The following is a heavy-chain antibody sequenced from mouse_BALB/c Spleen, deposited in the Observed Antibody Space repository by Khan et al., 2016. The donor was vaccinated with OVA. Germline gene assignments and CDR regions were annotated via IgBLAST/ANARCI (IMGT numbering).Heavy chain of an antibody. Sequence: EVQLQESGGGLVQPGGSRKLSCAASGFTFIDYGMAWVRQTPGKGPEWIAFISSLAYTIYYADTVTGRFTISRENAKNTLYLEMSSLRSDDTAMYYCARGGFAYWGQGTLVTVSA. CDR3: ARGGFAY. V-gene: IGHV5-15*02. J-gene: IGHJ3*01. CDR1: GFTFIDYG. CDR2: ISSLAYTI.